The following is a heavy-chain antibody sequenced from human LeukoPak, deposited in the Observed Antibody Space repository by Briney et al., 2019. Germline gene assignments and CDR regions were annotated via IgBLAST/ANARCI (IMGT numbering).Heavy chain of an antibody. Sequence: SETLSLTCTVSGGSINNGDLYWSWIRHHPGAGLEWIGNIYYTGSTYCNPSLESRVTISVDTSKNQFSLTLNSVTAADTAVYYCVSAPNPFYFDFWGQGTLVTVSA. J-gene: IGHJ4*02. CDR3: VSAPNPFYFDF. V-gene: IGHV4-31*03. CDR2: IYYTGST. CDR1: GGSINNGDLY. D-gene: IGHD2-15*01.